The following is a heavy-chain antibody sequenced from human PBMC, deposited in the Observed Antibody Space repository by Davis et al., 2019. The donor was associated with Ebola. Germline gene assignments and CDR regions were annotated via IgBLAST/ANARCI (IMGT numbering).Heavy chain of an antibody. J-gene: IGHJ4*02. CDR2: VNPSGGST. D-gene: IGHD3-22*01. CDR1: GGTFSSFA. V-gene: IGHV1-46*01. Sequence: ASVKVSCKASGGTFSSFAIAWVRQAPGQGLEWMGRVNPSGGSTNNAQKFQGRLNMTRDTSTTTVYMELSSLRSEDTAVYYCAKVKSRFYYDSSGRPAFDYWGQGTLVTVSS. CDR3: AKVKSRFYYDSSGRPAFDY.